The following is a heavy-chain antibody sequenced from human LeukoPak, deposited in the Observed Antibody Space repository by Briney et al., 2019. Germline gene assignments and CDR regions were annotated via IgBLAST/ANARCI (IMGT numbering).Heavy chain of an antibody. J-gene: IGHJ3*02. V-gene: IGHV4-4*07. CDR3: ARADIAVATDAFDI. CDR2: IYTSGST. D-gene: IGHD6-19*01. CDR1: GGSISSYY. Sequence: PSETLSLTCTVSGGSISSYYWSWIRQPAGKGLEWIGRIYTSGSTNYNPSLKSRVTMSVDTSKNQFSLKLSSVTAADTAVYYCARADIAVATDAFDIWGQGTMVTVSS.